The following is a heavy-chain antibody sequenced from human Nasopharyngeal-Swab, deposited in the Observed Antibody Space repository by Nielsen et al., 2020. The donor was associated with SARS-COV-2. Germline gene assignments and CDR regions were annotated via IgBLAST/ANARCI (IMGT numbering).Heavy chain of an antibody. Sequence: GGSLRLSCAASGFTFSSYAMSWVRQARGKGLEWFSAISGSGGSTYYADSVKGRFTISRDNSKNTLYLQVNSLRAEDTAVYYCAKDLGLGSWYYAYWGQGTLVAVSS. D-gene: IGHD6-13*01. CDR2: ISGSGGST. J-gene: IGHJ4*02. CDR1: GFTFSSYA. CDR3: AKDLGLGSWYYAY. V-gene: IGHV3-23*01.